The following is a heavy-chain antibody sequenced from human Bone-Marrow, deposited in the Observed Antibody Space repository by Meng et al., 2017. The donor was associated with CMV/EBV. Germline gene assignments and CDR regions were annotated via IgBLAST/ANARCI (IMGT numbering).Heavy chain of an antibody. Sequence: QGQLVRAGAEVTKPGAAVKVSCKASGYTFTSYGISWVRQAPGKGLEWMGWISAYNGNTNYAQKLQGRVTMTTDTSTSTAYIELRSLRSDDTAVYYCARVTVLGVVVAAGWFDPWGQGTLVTVSS. CDR1: GYTFTSYG. CDR2: ISAYNGNT. D-gene: IGHD2-15*01. CDR3: ARVTVLGVVVAAGWFDP. V-gene: IGHV1-18*01. J-gene: IGHJ5*02.